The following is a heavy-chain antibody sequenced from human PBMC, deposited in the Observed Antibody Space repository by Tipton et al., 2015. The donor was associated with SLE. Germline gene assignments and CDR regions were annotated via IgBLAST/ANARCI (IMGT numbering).Heavy chain of an antibody. Sequence: QVQLVQSGAEVKKPGASVKVSCKASGYTFTSYDITWVRQATGQGLEWMGWMNPNSGNTGYAQKFQGRVTMTRNTSINTAYMELSSLRSEDTAVYYCAGGREGGYSGYDPVGHWGQGTLVTVSS. J-gene: IGHJ4*02. D-gene: IGHD5-12*01. CDR3: AGGREGGYSGYDPVGH. CDR2: MNPNSGNT. V-gene: IGHV1-8*01. CDR1: GYTFTSYD.